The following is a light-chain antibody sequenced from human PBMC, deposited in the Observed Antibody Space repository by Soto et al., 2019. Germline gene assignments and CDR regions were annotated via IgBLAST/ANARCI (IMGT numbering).Light chain of an antibody. V-gene: IGKV3-15*01. CDR1: QSVSSY. CDR2: GAS. CDR3: QQYQNWPLIT. J-gene: IGKJ5*01. Sequence: IVLTHSPASLSFSAGEIATLSFRGSQSVSSYLAWYQQKPGQTPRLLIYGASTRATGIPDRFSGSGSGTEFTLTISSLQSEDFADYYCQQYQNWPLITFGQGTRLEIK.